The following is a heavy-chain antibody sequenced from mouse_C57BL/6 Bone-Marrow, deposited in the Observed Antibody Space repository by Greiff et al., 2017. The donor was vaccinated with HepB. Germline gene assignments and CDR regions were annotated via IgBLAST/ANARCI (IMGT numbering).Heavy chain of an antibody. CDR1: GFTFTDYY. CDR2: IRNKANGYTT. CDR3: ARPPGSSYFYWYFDV. D-gene: IGHD1-1*01. J-gene: IGHJ1*03. V-gene: IGHV7-3*01. Sequence: EVQLQESGGGLVQPGGSLSLSCAASGFTFTDYYMSWVRQPPGKALEWLGFIRNKANGYTTEYSASVKGRFTISRDNSQSILYLQMNALRAEDSATYYCARPPGSSYFYWYFDVWGTGTTVTVSS.